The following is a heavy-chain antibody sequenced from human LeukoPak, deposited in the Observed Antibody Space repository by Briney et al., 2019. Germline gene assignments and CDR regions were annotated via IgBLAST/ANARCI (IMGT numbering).Heavy chain of an antibody. CDR3: ARADMATITIDY. Sequence: GGSLRLSCAASGFTFSSSWMHWVRQAPGKGLVWVSRINSDGSTTTYADSVKGRFTISRDNAKNSLYLQMNSLRVEDTAVYYCARADMATITIDYWGQGTPVTVSS. CDR2: INSDGSTT. D-gene: IGHD5-24*01. CDR1: GFTFSSSW. V-gene: IGHV3-74*01. J-gene: IGHJ4*02.